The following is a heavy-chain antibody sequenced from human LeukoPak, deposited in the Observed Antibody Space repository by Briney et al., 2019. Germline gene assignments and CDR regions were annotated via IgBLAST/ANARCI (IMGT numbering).Heavy chain of an antibody. CDR1: GGSFSTYY. D-gene: IGHD3-16*01. J-gene: IGHJ4*02. V-gene: IGHV4-59*01. Sequence: PSETLSLTCTVSGGSFSTYYWSWIRQPPGKGLEWIGFIYYSGSTDYNPSLKSRVTMSLDTSKNQFSLELSSLTAADTAVYYCVRAVISFGAAVAKGFDCWGQGTLVTVSS. CDR3: VRAVISFGAAVAKGFDC. CDR2: IYYSGST.